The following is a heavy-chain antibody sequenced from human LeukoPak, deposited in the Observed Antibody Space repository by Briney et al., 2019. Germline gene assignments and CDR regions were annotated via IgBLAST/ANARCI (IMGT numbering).Heavy chain of an antibody. Sequence: GGSLRLSCAASGFTFSSYWMSWVRQAPGEGLEWVAKINQDGTEKAYVDSVRGRFTISRDNAENSLFLQMNSLRAEDTAVYYCATSWVEMATIADYWGQGTLVTVSS. J-gene: IGHJ4*02. D-gene: IGHD5-24*01. CDR2: INQDGTEK. V-gene: IGHV3-7*03. CDR3: ATSWVEMATIADY. CDR1: GFTFSSYW.